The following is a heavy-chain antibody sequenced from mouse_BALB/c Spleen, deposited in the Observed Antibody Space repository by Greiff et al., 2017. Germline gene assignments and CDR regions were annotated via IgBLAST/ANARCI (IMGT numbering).Heavy chain of an antibody. Sequence: EVQVVESGGGLVKPGGSLKLSCAASGFTFSDYYMYWVRQTPEKRLEWVATISDGGSYTYYPDSVKGRFTISRDNAKNNLYLQMSSLKSEDTAMYYCAREGRRGAMDYWGQGTSVTVSS. CDR2: ISDGGSYT. V-gene: IGHV5-4*02. CDR3: AREGRRGAMDY. J-gene: IGHJ4*01. D-gene: IGHD3-3*01. CDR1: GFTFSDYY.